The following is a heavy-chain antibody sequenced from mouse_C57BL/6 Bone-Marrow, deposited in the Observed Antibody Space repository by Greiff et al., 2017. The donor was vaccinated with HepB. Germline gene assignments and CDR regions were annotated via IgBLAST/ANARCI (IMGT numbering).Heavy chain of an antibody. V-gene: IGHV1-69*01. CDR2: IDPSDSYT. CDR3: ARGGGGTFAY. D-gene: IGHD4-1*01. CDR1: GYTFTSYW. J-gene: IGHJ3*01. Sequence: QVQLQQPGAELVMPGASVKLSCKASGYTFTSYWMHWVKQRPGQGLEWIGEIDPSDSYTNYNQKFKGKSTLTVDKSSSTAYMQLSSLTSEDSAVYYCARGGGGTFAYWGQGTLVTVSA.